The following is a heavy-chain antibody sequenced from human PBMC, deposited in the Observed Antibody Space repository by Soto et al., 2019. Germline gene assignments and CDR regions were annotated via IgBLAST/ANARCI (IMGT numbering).Heavy chain of an antibody. CDR1: GGSISSGGYY. V-gene: IGHV4-31*03. J-gene: IGHJ5*02. Sequence: PSETLSLTCTVSGGSISSGGYYWSWIRQHPGKGLEWIGYIYYSGNTYYNPSLKSRVTISVDTSKNQFSLTLSSVSAADTAVYYCARGSLRTFVDPWGQGALVTVSS. CDR3: ARGSLRTFVDP. D-gene: IGHD3-3*01. CDR2: IYYSGNT.